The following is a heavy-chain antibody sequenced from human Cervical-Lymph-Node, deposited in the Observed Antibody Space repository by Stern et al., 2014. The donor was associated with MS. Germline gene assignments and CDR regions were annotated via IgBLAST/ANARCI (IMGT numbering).Heavy chain of an antibody. CDR1: GGSISSGSYY. CDR2: IYTSGST. CDR3: ATHDFWSGHADY. Sequence: VQLVESAPGLVKPSQTLSLTCTVSGGSISSGSYYWSWIRQPAGKGLEWIGRIYTSGSTNYNPSLKSRVTISEDTSQNQFSLKLSSVTAADTAVYYCATHDFWSGHADYWGQGTLVTVSS. D-gene: IGHD3-3*01. V-gene: IGHV4-61*02. J-gene: IGHJ4*02.